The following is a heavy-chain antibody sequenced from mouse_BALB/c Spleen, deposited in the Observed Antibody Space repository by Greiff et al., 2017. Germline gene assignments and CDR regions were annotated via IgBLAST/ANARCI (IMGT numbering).Heavy chain of an antibody. CDR3: ARWPGSRDYYAMDY. CDR1: GYAFSSSW. D-gene: IGHD1-1*01. CDR2: IYPGDGDT. Sequence: VKLMESGPELVKPGASVKISCKASGYAFSSSWMNWVKQRPGQGLEWIGRIYPGDGDTNYNGKFKGKATLTADKSSSTAYMQLSSLTSVDSAVYFCARWPGSRDYYAMDYWGQGTSVTVSS. J-gene: IGHJ4*01. V-gene: IGHV1-82*01.